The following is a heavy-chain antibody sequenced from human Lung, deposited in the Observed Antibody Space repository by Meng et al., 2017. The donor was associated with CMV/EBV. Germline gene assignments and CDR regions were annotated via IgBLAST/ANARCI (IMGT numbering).Heavy chain of an antibody. J-gene: IGHJ4*02. CDR3: ARMVVAPLVFEY. CDR1: GGSFSGYY. CDR2: INHSGST. V-gene: IGHV4-34*01. D-gene: IGHD2-15*01. Sequence: SXTLSLXCAVYGGSFSGYYWSWIRQPPGKGLEWIGEINHSGSTNYNPSLKSRVTISVDTSKNQFSLKLSSVTAADTAVYYCARMVVAPLVFEYWGPGTLVNGAS.